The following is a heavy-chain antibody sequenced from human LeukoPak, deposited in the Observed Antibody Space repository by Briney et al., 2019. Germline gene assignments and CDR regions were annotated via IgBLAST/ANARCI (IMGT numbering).Heavy chain of an antibody. CDR3: AILNPNRYYYGSDNFDY. D-gene: IGHD3-10*01. CDR1: GFTFGSYA. J-gene: IGHJ4*02. V-gene: IGHV3-23*01. Sequence: PGGSLRLSCAASGFTFGSYAMSWVRQAPGKGLEWVSAISGSGGSTYYADSVKGRFTISRDNSKNTLYLQMNSLRAEDTAVYYCAILNPNRYYYGSDNFDYWGQGTLVTVSS. CDR2: ISGSGGST.